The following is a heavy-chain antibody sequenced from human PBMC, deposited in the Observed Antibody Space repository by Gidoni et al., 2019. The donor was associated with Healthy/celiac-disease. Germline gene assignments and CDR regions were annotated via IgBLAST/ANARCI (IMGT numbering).Heavy chain of an antibody. J-gene: IGHJ4*02. Sequence: QVQLVQSGAELQKPGASVQVSCKVSGYTLTELSMHWVRQAPGKGLEWMGGFDPEDGETIYAQKFQGRVTMTEDTSTDTAYMELSSLRSEDTAVYYCATGSVRDYYDSSGLFDYWGQGTLVTVSS. V-gene: IGHV1-24*01. CDR2: FDPEDGET. CDR1: GYTLTELS. CDR3: ATGSVRDYYDSSGLFDY. D-gene: IGHD3-22*01.